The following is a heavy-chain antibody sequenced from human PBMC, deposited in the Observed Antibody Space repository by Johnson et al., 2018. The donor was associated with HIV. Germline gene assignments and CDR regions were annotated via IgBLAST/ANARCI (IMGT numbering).Heavy chain of an antibody. V-gene: IGHV3-53*01. CDR2: FYSGGRT. Sequence: EKLVESGGGLIQPGGSLRLSCVASGFTVSSNYMSWVRQAPGKGLVWVSVFYSGGRTYYADSVKGRFTISRDNSKNTLYLQMNSLRAEDTAVYYCARDFSVRAFDIWGQGTMVTVSS. CDR1: GFTVSSNY. J-gene: IGHJ3*02. CDR3: ARDFSVRAFDI. D-gene: IGHD3-10*01.